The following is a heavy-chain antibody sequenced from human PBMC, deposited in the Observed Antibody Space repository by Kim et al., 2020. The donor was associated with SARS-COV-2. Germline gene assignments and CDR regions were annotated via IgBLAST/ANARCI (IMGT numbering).Heavy chain of an antibody. D-gene: IGHD3-10*01. CDR3: ARGYGSGSWAGFDP. Sequence: GSVKGRYTISRENAKNSLYLQMNSLRAGDTAVYYCARGYGSGSWAGFDPWGQGTLVTVSS. J-gene: IGHJ5*02. V-gene: IGHV3-13*01.